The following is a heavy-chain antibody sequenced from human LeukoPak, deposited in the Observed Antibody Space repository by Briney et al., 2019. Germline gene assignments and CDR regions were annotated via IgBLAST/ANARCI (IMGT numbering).Heavy chain of an antibody. CDR3: AKDASGTSWTDAFDI. D-gene: IGHD2-2*01. J-gene: IGHJ3*02. Sequence: GGSLRLSCAASGFTFSNNAMSWVRQAPGKGLEWVSTIKYTGDATYYADFVKGRFTISRDISNSTLYLQMNSLRAEDTAVYYCAKDASGTSWTDAFDIWGQGTMVTVSS. V-gene: IGHV3-23*01. CDR1: GFTFSNNA. CDR2: IKYTGDAT.